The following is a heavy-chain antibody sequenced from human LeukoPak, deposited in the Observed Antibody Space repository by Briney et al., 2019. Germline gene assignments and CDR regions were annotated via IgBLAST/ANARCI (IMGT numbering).Heavy chain of an antibody. D-gene: IGHD4-17*01. CDR1: GDSISSLY. Sequence: SETLSLTCTVSGDSISSLYWSWIRQPPGKGLEWIGYIYYSGSTNYNPSLKSRVTISVDTSKNQFSLKLSSVTAADTAVYYCARGKADYGDYPHYGMDVWGQGTTVTVSS. V-gene: IGHV4-59*08. CDR3: ARGKADYGDYPHYGMDV. J-gene: IGHJ6*02. CDR2: IYYSGST.